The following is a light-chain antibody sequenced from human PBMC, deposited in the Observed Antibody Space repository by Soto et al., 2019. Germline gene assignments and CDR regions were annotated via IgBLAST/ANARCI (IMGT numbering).Light chain of an antibody. Sequence: EIVLTQSPATLSLSPGERATLSFRASQSVSSYLAWYQQKPGQAPRLLIYDASNRATGIPARFSGSGSGTDFTLTITRLEPEDFAMYYCQQYEISPPITFGQGTRLQIK. CDR2: DAS. J-gene: IGKJ5*01. CDR1: QSVSSY. V-gene: IGKV3-11*01. CDR3: QQYEISPPIT.